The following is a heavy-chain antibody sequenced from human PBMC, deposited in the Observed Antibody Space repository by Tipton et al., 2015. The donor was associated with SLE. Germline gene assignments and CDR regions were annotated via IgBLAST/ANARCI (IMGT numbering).Heavy chain of an antibody. CDR1: GGPSTNYY. CDR3: ARFAGRTPDQLLYHFDS. V-gene: IGHV4-31*03. Sequence: TLSLTCTVSGGPSTNYYWSWIRQHPGKGLEWLGYIYSSGSAYYNPSLRSRLSISVDTSKNQFSLKLSSVIAADTAVYYCARFAGRTPDQLLYHFDSWGQGTLVTVSS. CDR2: IYSSGSA. D-gene: IGHD2-2*02. J-gene: IGHJ4*02.